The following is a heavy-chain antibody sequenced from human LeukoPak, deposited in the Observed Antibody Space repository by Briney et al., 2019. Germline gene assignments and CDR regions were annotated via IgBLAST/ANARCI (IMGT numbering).Heavy chain of an antibody. J-gene: IGHJ4*02. V-gene: IGHV3-33*01. Sequence: GGSLRLSCAASRFTFSNHGMHWVRQAPGKGPEWVALIWYDGSNKYYGESVKGRFTISRDNSKNTVYLQMNSLRAEDTGVYYCARDRLEAVTDDDYFDYWGQGTLVTVSS. CDR1: RFTFSNHG. CDR3: ARDRLEAVTDDDYFDY. CDR2: IWYDGSNK. D-gene: IGHD2-21*02.